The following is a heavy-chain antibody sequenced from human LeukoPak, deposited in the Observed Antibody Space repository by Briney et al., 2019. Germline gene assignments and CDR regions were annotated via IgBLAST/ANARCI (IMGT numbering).Heavy chain of an antibody. CDR1: GYSISSGYF. D-gene: IGHD3-9*01. V-gene: IGHV4-38-2*02. J-gene: IGHJ6*03. CDR2: IHHSGTT. Sequence: SETLSLTCTVSGYSISSGYFWGWIRQSPGKGLEWIGTIHHSGTTYYNPSLKSRVTISVDTSKNQFSLKLSSVTAADTAVYYCARRYDILTGYHPYYMDVWGKGTTVTISS. CDR3: ARRYDILTGYHPYYMDV.